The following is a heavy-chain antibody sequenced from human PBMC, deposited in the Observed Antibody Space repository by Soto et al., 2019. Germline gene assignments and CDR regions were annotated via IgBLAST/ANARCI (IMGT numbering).Heavy chain of an antibody. CDR3: ARDPVSDYVWGSYRYYYYYGMDV. CDR2: ISSSSSYI. Sequence: GGSLRLSCAASGFTFSSYSMNWVRQAPGKGLEWVSSISSSSSYIYYADSVKGRFTISRDNAKNSLYLQMNSLRAEDTAVYYWARDPVSDYVWGSYRYYYYYGMDVWGQGTTVTVSS. J-gene: IGHJ6*02. D-gene: IGHD3-16*02. CDR1: GFTFSSYS. V-gene: IGHV3-21*01.